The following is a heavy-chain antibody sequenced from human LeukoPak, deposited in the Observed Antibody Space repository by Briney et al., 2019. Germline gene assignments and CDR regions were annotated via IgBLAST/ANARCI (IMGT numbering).Heavy chain of an antibody. Sequence: PGGSLRLSCAASGFTFDDYAMHWVRQAPGKGLEWVSGISWNSGSIGYADSVKGRFTISRDNAKNSLYLQMNSLRAEGTALYYCAKDFRCSSTSCYTGFDYWGQGTLVTVSS. D-gene: IGHD2-2*02. J-gene: IGHJ4*02. CDR1: GFTFDDYA. CDR3: AKDFRCSSTSCYTGFDY. CDR2: ISWNSGSI. V-gene: IGHV3-9*01.